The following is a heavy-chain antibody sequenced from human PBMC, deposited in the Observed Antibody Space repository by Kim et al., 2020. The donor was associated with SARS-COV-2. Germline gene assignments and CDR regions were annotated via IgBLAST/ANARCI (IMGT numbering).Heavy chain of an antibody. J-gene: IGHJ4*02. CDR2: IWYDGSNK. CDR1: GFTFRNYG. D-gene: IGHD3-9*01. CDR3: ARGDGSGSSYFDL. Sequence: GGSLRLSCAGSGFTFRNYGIHWVRQAPGKGLEWVAIIWYDGSNKYYADSVKGRFTISRDNSKDTVYLQMSSLRAEDTAIYYCARGDGSGSSYFDLWGQGTLVPVPS. V-gene: IGHV3-33*01.